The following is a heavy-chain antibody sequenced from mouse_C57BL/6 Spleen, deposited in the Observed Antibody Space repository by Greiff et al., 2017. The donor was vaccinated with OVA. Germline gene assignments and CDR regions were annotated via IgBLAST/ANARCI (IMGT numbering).Heavy chain of an antibody. CDR3: ARAGLGFYYFDY. CDR1: GYTFTSYW. CDR2: IDPNSGGP. Sequence: QVQLKQPGAELVKPGASVKMSCKASGYTFTSYWMHWVTQSTGRGLEWIGRIDPNSGGPTYNEKFKSKATLTVDKSSSTAYMQLSSLTSEYSAVYYCARAGLGFYYFDYWGQGTTLTVSS. V-gene: IGHV1-72*01. J-gene: IGHJ2*01. D-gene: IGHD2-2*01.